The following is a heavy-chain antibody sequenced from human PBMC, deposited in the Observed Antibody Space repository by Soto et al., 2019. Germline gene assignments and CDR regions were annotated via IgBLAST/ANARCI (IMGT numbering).Heavy chain of an antibody. Sequence: ASVKVSCNASGYTFTSYYMHLVRQAPGQGLEWMGIINPSGGSTSYAQKFQGRVTMTRDTSTSTVYMELSSLRSEDTAVYYCARDYPRGGSGSYYPSDPLNYFDYWGQGTLVTVSS. J-gene: IGHJ4*02. CDR3: ARDYPRGGSGSYYPSDPLNYFDY. CDR1: GYTFTSYY. CDR2: INPSGGST. D-gene: IGHD3-10*01. V-gene: IGHV1-46*03.